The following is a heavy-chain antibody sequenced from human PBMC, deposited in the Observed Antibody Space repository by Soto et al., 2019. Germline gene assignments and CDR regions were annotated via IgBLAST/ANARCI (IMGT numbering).Heavy chain of an antibody. CDR3: ARGRASAFDY. Sequence: SQTLSLTCAISGDSLSSSGVAWNWIRQSPSRGLEWLGRTFYTSKWNNDYAVFVKSRININPDTSKNQFSLQLSSVTPDDTGVYYCARGRASAFDYWAQGTLVTVSS. CDR1: GDSLSSSGVA. J-gene: IGHJ4*02. CDR2: TFYTSKWNN. V-gene: IGHV6-1*01.